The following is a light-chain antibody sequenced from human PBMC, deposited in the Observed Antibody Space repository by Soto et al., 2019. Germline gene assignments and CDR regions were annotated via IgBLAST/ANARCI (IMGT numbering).Light chain of an antibody. Sequence: QTVVTQQPSFSVSPGRTVTLTCGLSSGSVSTSSYPSWYQQTPGQAPRTLIYSTNTRSSGVPDRFSGSILGNNAALTITGAQADDESDYYCVLYMGSGVWVFGGGTKLTVL. CDR1: SGSVSTSSY. J-gene: IGLJ3*02. CDR2: STN. CDR3: VLYMGSGVWV. V-gene: IGLV8-61*01.